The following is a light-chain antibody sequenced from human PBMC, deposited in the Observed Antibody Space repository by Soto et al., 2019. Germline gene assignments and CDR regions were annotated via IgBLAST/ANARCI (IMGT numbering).Light chain of an antibody. CDR1: QSVGSN. V-gene: IGKV3-15*01. Sequence: EIVMTQSPATLSVSPGERATLSCRASQSVGSNLAWYQQRPGQAPRLLIYATSTRATGVPARFSGSGSGTAFTLTISSLQSEDLAGYYCPEYSSWWTFGQGTKVEIK. CDR3: PEYSSWWT. CDR2: ATS. J-gene: IGKJ1*01.